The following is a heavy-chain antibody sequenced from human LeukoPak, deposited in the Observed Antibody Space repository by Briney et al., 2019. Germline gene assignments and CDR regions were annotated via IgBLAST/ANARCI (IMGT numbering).Heavy chain of an antibody. CDR1: GFTFSSYS. D-gene: IGHD3-9*01. CDR3: ASGNYDILGDAFDI. Sequence: NAGGSLRLSCVGSGFTFSSYSMNWVRQAPGKGLEWVSSISSSSSYIYYADSVKGRFTISRDNAKNSLYRQMNSLRAEDTAVYYCASGNYDILGDAFDIWGQGTMVTVSS. V-gene: IGHV3-21*01. CDR2: ISSSSSYI. J-gene: IGHJ3*02.